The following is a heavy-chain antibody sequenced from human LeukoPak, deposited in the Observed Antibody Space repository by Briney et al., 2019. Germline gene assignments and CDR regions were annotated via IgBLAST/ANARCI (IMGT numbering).Heavy chain of an antibody. D-gene: IGHD5-18*01. V-gene: IGHV1-69*04. J-gene: IGHJ6*02. Sequence: SVKVSCKTSGGTFSTSAITWVRQAPGQGLEWMGTIIPVLNITTYAQRFQGRVTITADTSTCTVYMELSSLRSEETAVYYCARDQGLTAPPPYGLDVWGQGTTVIVSS. CDR3: ARDQGLTAPPPYGLDV. CDR2: IIPVLNIT. CDR1: GGTFSTSA.